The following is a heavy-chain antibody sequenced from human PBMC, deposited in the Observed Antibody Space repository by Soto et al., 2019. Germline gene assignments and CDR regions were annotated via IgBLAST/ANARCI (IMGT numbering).Heavy chain of an antibody. J-gene: IGHJ4*02. V-gene: IGHV4-4*07. CDR1: GGSISSYY. CDR2: IYTSGST. CDR3: ARPRGPYDFWSGYSV. Sequence: SETLSLTCTVSGGSISSYYWSWIRQPSGKGLEWIGRIYTSGSTNYNPSLKSRVTISVDTSKNQFSLKLNSVTAADTAVYYCARPRGPYDFWSGYSVWGRGTLVTVSS. D-gene: IGHD3-3*01.